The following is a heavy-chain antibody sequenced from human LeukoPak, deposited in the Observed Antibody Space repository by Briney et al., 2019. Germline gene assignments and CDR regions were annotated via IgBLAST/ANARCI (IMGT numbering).Heavy chain of an antibody. V-gene: IGHV1-69*06. CDR3: ARGARGYSYGYVDY. J-gene: IGHJ4*02. D-gene: IGHD5-18*01. Sequence: ASVKVSCKASGGIFSSYAISWVRQAPGQGLEWMGRIIPIFGTANYAQKFQGRVTITADKSTSTAYMELSSLRSEDAAVYYCARGARGYSYGYVDYWGQGTLVTVSS. CDR1: GGIFSSYA. CDR2: IIPIFGTA.